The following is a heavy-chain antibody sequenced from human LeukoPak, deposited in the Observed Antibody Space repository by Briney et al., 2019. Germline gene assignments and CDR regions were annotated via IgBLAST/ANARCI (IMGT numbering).Heavy chain of an antibody. CDR1: GGSISSYY. D-gene: IGHD6-13*01. Sequence: PSETLSLTCTVSGGSISSYYWSWIRQPPGKGLEWIGEINHSGSTNYNPSLKSRVTISVDTSKNQFSLKLSSVTAADTAVYYCARVDSSSWYQTLRYWGQGTLVAVSS. CDR2: INHSGST. CDR3: ARVDSSSWYQTLRY. V-gene: IGHV4-34*01. J-gene: IGHJ4*02.